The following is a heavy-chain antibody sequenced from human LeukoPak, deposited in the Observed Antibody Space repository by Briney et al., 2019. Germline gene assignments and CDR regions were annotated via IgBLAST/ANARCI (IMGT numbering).Heavy chain of an antibody. CDR2: INPNGGST. J-gene: IGHJ4*02. V-gene: IGHV1-46*01. D-gene: IGHD1-14*01. CDR1: GYTFTSYY. CDR3: AIGNPPYCFNY. Sequence: ASVKVSCKAYGYTFTSYYMHWVRQAPGQGLEWMGLINPNGGSTTYAQKFQGRVTMTRDTSTSTVYMNLSSLRSEDTAVYSCAIGNPPYCFNYWGQGTLVTVSS.